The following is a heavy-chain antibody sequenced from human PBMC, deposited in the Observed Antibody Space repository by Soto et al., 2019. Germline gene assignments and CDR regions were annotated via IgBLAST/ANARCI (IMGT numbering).Heavy chain of an antibody. D-gene: IGHD2-2*01. CDR3: AIENQLLYYCDY. CDR2: IIPILGIA. V-gene: IGHV1-69*02. J-gene: IGHJ4*02. CDR1: GGTFSSYT. Sequence: QVQLVQSGAEVKKPGSSVKVSCKASGGTFSSYTISWVRQAPGQGLEWMGRIIPILGIANYAQKFQGRVTITADKSTSTAYMELSSLRSEDTAVYYCAIENQLLYYCDYWGQGTLVTVSS.